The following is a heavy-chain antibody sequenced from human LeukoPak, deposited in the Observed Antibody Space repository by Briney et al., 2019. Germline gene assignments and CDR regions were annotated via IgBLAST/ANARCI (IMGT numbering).Heavy chain of an antibody. V-gene: IGHV4-30-2*01. CDR1: GGSIRSDSYY. Sequence: SETLSLTCTVSGGSIRSDSYYWSWIWQPPGKGLEWIGYIHHTGSTSYNPSLKSRVTILIDRSKNQFSLNLNFVTAADTAVYYCASLVGSSSTLFGSYFDSWGQGTLVTVAS. CDR3: ASLVGSSSTLFGSYFDS. CDR2: IHHTGST. D-gene: IGHD6-13*01. J-gene: IGHJ4*02.